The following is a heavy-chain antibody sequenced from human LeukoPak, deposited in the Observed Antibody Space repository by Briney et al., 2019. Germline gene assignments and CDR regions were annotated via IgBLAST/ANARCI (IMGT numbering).Heavy chain of an antibody. D-gene: IGHD3-10*01. J-gene: IGHJ4*02. CDR2: IKQDGSEK. CDR3: ATYGWFGYYFDY. V-gene: IGHV3-7*05. CDR1: GFTFSSYW. Sequence: GGSLRLSCEASGFTFSSYWMSWVRQAPGKGLEWVANIKQDGSEKYYVDSVKGRFTISRDNAKNSLYLQMNSLRAEDTAVYYCATYGWFGYYFDYWGQGTLVTVSS.